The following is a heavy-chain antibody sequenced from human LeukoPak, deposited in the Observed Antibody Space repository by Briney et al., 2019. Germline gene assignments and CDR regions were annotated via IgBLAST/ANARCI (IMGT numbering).Heavy chain of an antibody. CDR1: GYTFTGYY. Sequence: ASVKVSCKASGYTFTGYYMHWVRQAPGQGLEWTGWINPNSGGTNYAQKFQGWVTMTRDTSISTAYLELSRLRSDDTAVYYCASPLGYCTNGVCSMDYWGQGTLVTVSS. D-gene: IGHD2-8*01. CDR2: INPNSGGT. J-gene: IGHJ4*02. V-gene: IGHV1-2*04. CDR3: ASPLGYCTNGVCSMDY.